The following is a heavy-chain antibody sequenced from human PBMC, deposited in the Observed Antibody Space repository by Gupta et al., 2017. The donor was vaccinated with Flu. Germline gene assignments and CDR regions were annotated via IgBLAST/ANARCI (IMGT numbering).Heavy chain of an antibody. CDR3: ARDRGGGYFRNHFDP. V-gene: IGHV4-61*02. Sequence: PSQTLSLTCTVSGASIDRGTYYWTWIRQPAEKGLEWIGRIYSAGHTYYNPSLKNRVTTSLDTSNNLFSLKLTSVTAEDTAVYYCARDRGGGYFRNHFDPWGQGTLVTVSS. CDR1: GASIDRGTYY. D-gene: IGHD2-21*01. CDR2: IYSAGHT. J-gene: IGHJ5*02.